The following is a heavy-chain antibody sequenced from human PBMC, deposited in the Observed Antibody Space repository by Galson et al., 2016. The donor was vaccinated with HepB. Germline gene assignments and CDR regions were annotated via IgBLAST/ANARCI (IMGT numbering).Heavy chain of an antibody. CDR3: ARGKSLWTMPWNYGLDV. CDR2: IETAGDT. D-gene: IGHD2-2*01. CDR1: GFIFSTHD. V-gene: IGHV3-13*01. Sequence: SLRLSCAASGFIFSTHDMHWVRQVTGKGLERVSGIETAGDTYYADSVKGRFTISRENGKNSVYLQMNSLNAGDTAVYYCARGKSLWTMPWNYGLDVWGKGTTVTVSS. J-gene: IGHJ6*04.